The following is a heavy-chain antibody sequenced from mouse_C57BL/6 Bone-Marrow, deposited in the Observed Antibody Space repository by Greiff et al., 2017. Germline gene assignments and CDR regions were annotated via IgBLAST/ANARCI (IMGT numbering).Heavy chain of an antibody. D-gene: IGHD2-3*01. CDR2: IYPGDGDT. CDR1: GYAFSSSW. J-gene: IGHJ3*01. Sequence: VQLQQSGPELVKPGASVKISCKASGYAFSSSWMTWVQQTPGKGLEWVGRIYPGDGDTHYTGKFKGKATLTADKSSSTAYMQLSSLTSEDSAVYIRARNKEDGSMAWFAFWGKGTLVTVSA. CDR3: ARNKEDGSMAWFAF. V-gene: IGHV1-82*01.